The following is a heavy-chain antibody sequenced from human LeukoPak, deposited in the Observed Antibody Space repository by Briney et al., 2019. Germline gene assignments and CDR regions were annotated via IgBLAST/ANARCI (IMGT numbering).Heavy chain of an antibody. J-gene: IGHJ4*02. CDR2: INANSGGT. CDR1: GYTFTSYY. V-gene: IGHV1-2*06. Sequence: VSSVKVSCKASGYTFTSYYMHWVRQAPGQGLEWMGRINANSGGTNYAQKFQGRVTMTRDTSISTAYMELSRLRSDDTAVYYCARPSGRPDADLCGGYAYDYWGQGTLVTVSS. CDR3: ARPSGRPDADLCGGYAYDY. D-gene: IGHD5-12*01.